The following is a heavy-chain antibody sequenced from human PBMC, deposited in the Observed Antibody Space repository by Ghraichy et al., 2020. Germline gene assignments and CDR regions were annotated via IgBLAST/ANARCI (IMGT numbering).Heavy chain of an antibody. CDR2: INHSGST. J-gene: IGHJ4*02. Sequence: SETLSLTCAVYGGSFSGYYWSWIRQPPGKGLEWIGEINHSGSTNYNPSLKSRVTISVETSKNQFSLKLNSVTAADTAVYYCARRHRIAVAGTFDYWGQGTLVTVSS. CDR3: ARRHRIAVAGTFDY. CDR1: GGSFSGYY. D-gene: IGHD6-19*01. V-gene: IGHV4-34*01.